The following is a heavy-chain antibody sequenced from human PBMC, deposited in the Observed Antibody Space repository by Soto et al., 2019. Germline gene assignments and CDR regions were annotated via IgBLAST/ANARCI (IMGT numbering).Heavy chain of an antibody. Sequence: QLELVESGGGVVHPGTSLRLSCAASGFSFNRFATHWVRQAPGKGLEWVALISSDGSHEMYADSVKGRFTISRENSKNRLYLQMNNLLVEDTALYFCAKVRVPVGSVVIIPYYFDVWGRGTLVTVSS. J-gene: IGHJ4*02. CDR1: GFSFNRFA. V-gene: IGHV3-30*18. D-gene: IGHD3-22*01. CDR3: AKVRVPVGSVVIIPYYFDV. CDR2: ISSDGSHE.